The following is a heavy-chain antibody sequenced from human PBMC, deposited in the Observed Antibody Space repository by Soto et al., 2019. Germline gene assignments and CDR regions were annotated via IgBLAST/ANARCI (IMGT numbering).Heavy chain of an antibody. CDR3: SKDPRGPDY. D-gene: IGHD3-10*01. Sequence: EVQLLESGGGLVQSGGSLRLSCAASGFTFSSYGMSWVRQAPGKGLEWVSGISSSGGNTFYADSVRGWFTISRDNSRNTQYLQMNSLRAEDTAIYYCSKDPRGPDYWGQGTQVTVSS. V-gene: IGHV3-23*01. CDR2: ISSSGGNT. J-gene: IGHJ4*02. CDR1: GFTFSSYG.